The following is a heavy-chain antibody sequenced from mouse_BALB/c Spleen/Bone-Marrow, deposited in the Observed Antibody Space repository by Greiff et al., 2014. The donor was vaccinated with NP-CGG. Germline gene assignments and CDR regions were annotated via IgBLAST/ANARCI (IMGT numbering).Heavy chain of an antibody. Sequence: VQLQQSGAELVKPGASVKLSCKASGYTFTSYYLYWVKQRPGQGLEWIGEINPSNGGTNFNARFKSKASLTVDKSSSTAYMQLNSLTSEDSAVYYCTRRSLLSDYYSMDYWGQGTSVTVSS. V-gene: IGHV1S81*02. CDR1: GYTFTSYY. CDR3: TRRSLLSDYYSMDY. CDR2: INPSNGGT. D-gene: IGHD2-10*01. J-gene: IGHJ4*01.